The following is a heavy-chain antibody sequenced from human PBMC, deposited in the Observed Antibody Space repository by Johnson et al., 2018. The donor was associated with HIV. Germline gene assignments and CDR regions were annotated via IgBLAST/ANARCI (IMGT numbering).Heavy chain of an antibody. Sequence: QVQLVESGGGVVQPGGSLRLSCAASGFTFSSYWMHWVHQAPGRGLEWVALISFAGNTRFFGDSMKGRFTISRDNSNNTLYLQMNSLKTEDTAVYYCTTVSGYYDSSGYYYPDAFDIWGQGTMVTVSS. V-gene: IGHV3-30*03. J-gene: IGHJ3*02. CDR3: TTVSGYYDSSGYYYPDAFDI. D-gene: IGHD3-22*01. CDR2: ISFAGNTR. CDR1: GFTFSSYW.